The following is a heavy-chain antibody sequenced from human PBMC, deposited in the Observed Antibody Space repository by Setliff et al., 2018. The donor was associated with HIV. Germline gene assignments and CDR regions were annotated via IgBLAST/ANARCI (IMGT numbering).Heavy chain of an antibody. Sequence: PSETLSLTCTVSGGSISSYYWSWIRQPPGKGLEWIGEINHSGGTNYNPSLKSRVTMSVDTSKNQFSLKLSSVTAADTAVYNCARVLVAAVGSIDYWGQGILVTVSS. CDR1: GGSISSYY. CDR3: ARVLVAAVGSIDY. D-gene: IGHD6-13*01. CDR2: INHSGGT. J-gene: IGHJ4*02. V-gene: IGHV4-34*01.